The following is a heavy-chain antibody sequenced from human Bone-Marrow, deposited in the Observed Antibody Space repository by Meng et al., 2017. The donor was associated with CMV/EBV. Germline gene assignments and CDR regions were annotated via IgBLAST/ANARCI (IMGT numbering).Heavy chain of an antibody. J-gene: IGHJ6*02. CDR1: GFTVSSNY. CDR3: ARVRSGSYLGDYYYYYAMDV. CDR2: IYSGGST. V-gene: IGHV3-53*01. Sequence: GESLKISCAASGFTVSSNYMSWVRQAPGKGLEWVSVIYSGGSTYYADSVKGRFTITRDNSKNTLYLQMNSLSAEDTAVYYCARVRSGSYLGDYYYYYAMDVWGQGTTVTVSS. D-gene: IGHD1-26*01.